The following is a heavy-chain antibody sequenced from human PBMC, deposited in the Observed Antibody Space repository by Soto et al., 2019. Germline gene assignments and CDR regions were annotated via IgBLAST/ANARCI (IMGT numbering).Heavy chain of an antibody. J-gene: IGHJ5*02. CDR1: GGSISSYY. CDR3: ARGRIAARPPNWFDP. CDR2: IYYSGST. D-gene: IGHD6-6*01. V-gene: IGHV4-59*01. Sequence: PSETLSLTCTVSGGSISSYYWSWIRQPPGKGLEWIGYIYYSGSTNYNPSLKSRVTISVDTSKNQFSLKLSSVTAADTAVYYCARGRIAARPPNWFDPWGQGTRVTVSS.